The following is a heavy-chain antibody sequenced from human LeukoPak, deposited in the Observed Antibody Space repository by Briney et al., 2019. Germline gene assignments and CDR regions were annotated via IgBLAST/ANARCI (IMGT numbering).Heavy chain of an antibody. Sequence: GGSLRLSCAASGFTLSSYWMDWVRQAPGKGLEWVANIKPDGSEKYYVDSVKGRFTISRDNAENSLYLQMDSLRAEDTAVYYCSIALDNWGQGTLVTVSS. D-gene: IGHD2-21*01. CDR1: GFTLSSYW. J-gene: IGHJ4*02. CDR2: IKPDGSEK. CDR3: SIALDN. V-gene: IGHV3-7*01.